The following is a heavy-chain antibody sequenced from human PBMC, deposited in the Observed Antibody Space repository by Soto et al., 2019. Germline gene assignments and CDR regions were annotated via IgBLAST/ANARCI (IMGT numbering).Heavy chain of an antibody. CDR3: ASHSSLRGYCISTSCYGYYYGMDV. CDR1: GGTFSSYA. D-gene: IGHD2-2*01. CDR2: IIPIFGTA. J-gene: IGHJ6*02. Sequence: QVQLVQSGAEVKKPGSSVKVSGKASGGTFSSYAISWVRQAPGQGLEWMGGIIPIFGTADYAQKFQGRVTITADEPTSTAYMELSSLRSEYTAVYYCASHSSLRGYCISTSCYGYYYGMDVWGQGTTVTVSS. V-gene: IGHV1-69*12.